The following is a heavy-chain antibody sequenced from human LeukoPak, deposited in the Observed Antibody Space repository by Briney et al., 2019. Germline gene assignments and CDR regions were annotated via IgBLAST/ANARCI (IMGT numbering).Heavy chain of an antibody. CDR2: IYYSGST. J-gene: IGHJ6*02. Sequence: SETLSLTCTVSGGSISSYYWSWIRQPPGKGLEWIGYIYYSGSTNYNPSLKSRVTISVDTSKYQFSLKLSSVTAADTAVYYCARQVSVRYFDYYYGMDVWGQGTTVTVSS. CDR3: ARQVSVRYFDYYYGMDV. V-gene: IGHV4-59*08. CDR1: GGSISSYY. D-gene: IGHD3-9*01.